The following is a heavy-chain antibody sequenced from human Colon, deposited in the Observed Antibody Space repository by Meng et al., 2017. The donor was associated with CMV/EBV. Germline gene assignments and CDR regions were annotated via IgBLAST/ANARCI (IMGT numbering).Heavy chain of an antibody. J-gene: IGHJ4*02. CDR1: GFSLNTYEVG. CDR3: AHKSLPAAFFDY. Sequence: SLKLSVPPPGKPTHTLTLTCTFSGFSLNTYEVGVGWFRQPPGKAPEWLALIYWDDDKRYRSSLGNRLTLTHDASKNQVVLTMTDMDPVDTATYYCAHKSLPAAFFDYWSQGTLVTVSS. CDR2: IYWDDDK. V-gene: IGHV2-5*02. D-gene: IGHD2-2*01.